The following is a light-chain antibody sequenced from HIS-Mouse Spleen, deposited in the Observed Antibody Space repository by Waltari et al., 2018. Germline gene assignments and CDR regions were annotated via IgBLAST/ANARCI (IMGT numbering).Light chain of an antibody. CDR1: SSDVGSYNL. CDR2: EGS. J-gene: IGLJ2*01. CDR3: CSYAGSNNLGV. Sequence: QSALTQPASVSGSPGQSITISCTGTSSDVGSYNLVSWYQQHPAKAPKLMIYEGSKRPSGVSSRVSGSKSGNTASLTISGLQAEDEADYYCCSYAGSNNLGVFGGGTKLTVL. V-gene: IGLV2-23*01.